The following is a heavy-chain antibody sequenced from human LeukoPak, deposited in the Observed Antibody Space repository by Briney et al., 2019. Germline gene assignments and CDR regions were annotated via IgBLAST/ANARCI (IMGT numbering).Heavy chain of an antibody. CDR1: GGSISSYY. V-gene: IGHV4-59*01. J-gene: IGHJ4*02. Sequence: SETLSLTCTVSGGSISSYYWSWLRQPPGKGLEWIGYIYYSGSTNYNPSLKSRVAISVDTSKNQFSLKLSSVTAADTAVYYCARDNSIAAGGSGVDYWGQGTLVTVSS. D-gene: IGHD6-13*01. CDR3: ARDNSIAAGGSGVDY. CDR2: IYYSGST.